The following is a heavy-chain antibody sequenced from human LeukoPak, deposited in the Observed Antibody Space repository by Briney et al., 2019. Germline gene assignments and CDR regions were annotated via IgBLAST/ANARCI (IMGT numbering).Heavy chain of an antibody. D-gene: IGHD6-19*01. CDR3: AREYRSGVDH. V-gene: IGHV4-30-2*01. CDR2: IYHSGST. Sequence: PSETLSLTCAVSGVSISSGGYSWSWIRQPPGKGLEWIGYIYHSGSTYYNPSLKSRVTISVDRSKNQFSLKLSSVTAADTAVYYCAREYRSGVDHWGQGTLVTVSS. CDR1: GVSISSGGYS. J-gene: IGHJ4*02.